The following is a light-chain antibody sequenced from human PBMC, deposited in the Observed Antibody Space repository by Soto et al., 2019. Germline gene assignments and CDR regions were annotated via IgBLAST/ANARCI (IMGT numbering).Light chain of an antibody. Sequence: QSVLTQPPSVSGSPEQSVTISCTGTSSDIGAYNRVSWYQQPPGTAPKLMIYEVRDRTSGVPDRFSGSKSGNTASLTISGLQAEDAAYYYCSSYTSSNTLIFGGGTQLTVL. CDR2: EVR. J-gene: IGLJ2*01. CDR3: SSYTSSNTLI. CDR1: SSDIGAYNR. V-gene: IGLV2-18*02.